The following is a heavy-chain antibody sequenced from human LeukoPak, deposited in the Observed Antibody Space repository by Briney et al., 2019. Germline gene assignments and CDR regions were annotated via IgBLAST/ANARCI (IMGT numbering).Heavy chain of an antibody. Sequence: GGSLRLSCAASGFTFSSYEMNWVRQAPGKGLEWVSSISSTSSYIYYADSVKSRFTISRDNAKNSLYLQMNSLRAEDTAVYYCARSSGWYHRGPDYYYYYMDVWGKGTTVTVS. CDR3: ARSSGWYHRGPDYYYYYMDV. J-gene: IGHJ6*03. CDR2: ISSTSSYI. V-gene: IGHV3-21*01. CDR1: GFTFSSYE. D-gene: IGHD6-19*01.